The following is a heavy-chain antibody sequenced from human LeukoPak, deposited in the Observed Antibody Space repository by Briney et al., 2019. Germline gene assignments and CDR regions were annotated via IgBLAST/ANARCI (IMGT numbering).Heavy chain of an antibody. Sequence: SETLSLTCAVYGGSFSGYYWSWIRQPPGKGLEWIGEINHSGSTNYNPSLKSRVTISVDTSKNQFSLKLSSVTAADTAVYYCARHQQRGATDFDYWGQGTLVTVSS. CDR1: GGSFSGYY. CDR3: ARHQQRGATDFDY. CDR2: INHSGST. J-gene: IGHJ4*02. V-gene: IGHV4-34*01. D-gene: IGHD1-26*01.